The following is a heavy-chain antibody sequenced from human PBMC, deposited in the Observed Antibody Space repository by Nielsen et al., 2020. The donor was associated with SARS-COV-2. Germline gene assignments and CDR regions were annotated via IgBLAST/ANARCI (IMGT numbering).Heavy chain of an antibody. J-gene: IGHJ4*02. Sequence: ASVKVSCKTSGYTFTSFAIHWVRQAPGQRLEWMGWINAGNGNTRYSQEFQGRVTLNRDTSASTAYMELSSLRSEDTAVYYCARDRQKRFDFWGQGTLVTVSS. V-gene: IGHV1-3*01. CDR3: ARDRQKRFDF. CDR1: GYTFTSFA. CDR2: INAGNGNT.